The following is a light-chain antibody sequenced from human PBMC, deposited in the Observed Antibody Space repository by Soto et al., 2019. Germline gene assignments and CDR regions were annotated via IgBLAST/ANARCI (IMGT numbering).Light chain of an antibody. V-gene: IGLV2-14*01. Sequence: QSALTQPASVSGSPGQSITISCTGTSSDVGGYNYVSWYQQNPGKAPKLMIYDDNKRPSGIPDRFSGSKSGTSATLGITGFQTGDEADYYCGSWDSSLSAYVFGTGTKVTVL. CDR1: SSDVGGYNY. CDR3: GSWDSSLSAYV. CDR2: DDN. J-gene: IGLJ1*01.